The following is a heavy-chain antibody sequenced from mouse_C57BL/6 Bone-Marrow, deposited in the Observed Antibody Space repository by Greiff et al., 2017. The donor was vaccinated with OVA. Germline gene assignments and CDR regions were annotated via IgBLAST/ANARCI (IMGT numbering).Heavy chain of an antibody. CDR3: ARGDYYGSFWFAY. V-gene: IGHV5-16*01. J-gene: IGHJ3*01. CDR2: INYDGSST. CDR1: GFTFSDYY. Sequence: DVKLVESEGGLVQPGSSMKLSCTASGFTFSDYYMAWVRQVPEKGLDWVANINYDGSSTYYLDSLKSRFIISRDNAKNILYLQMSSLKSEDTATYYCARGDYYGSFWFAYWGQGTLVTVSA. D-gene: IGHD1-1*01.